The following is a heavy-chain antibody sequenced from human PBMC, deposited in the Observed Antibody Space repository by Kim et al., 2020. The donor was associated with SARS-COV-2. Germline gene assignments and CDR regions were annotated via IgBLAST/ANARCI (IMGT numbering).Heavy chain of an antibody. D-gene: IGHD3-10*01. CDR2: IYTSGST. J-gene: IGHJ5*02. Sequence: SETLSLTCTVSGGSISSGSYYWSWIRQPAGKGLEWIGRIYTSGSTNYNPSLKSRVTISVDTSKNQFSLKLSSVTAADTAVYYCARWRFGELYGGGRFDPWGQGTLVTVSS. V-gene: IGHV4-61*02. CDR1: GGSISSGSYY. CDR3: ARWRFGELYGGGRFDP.